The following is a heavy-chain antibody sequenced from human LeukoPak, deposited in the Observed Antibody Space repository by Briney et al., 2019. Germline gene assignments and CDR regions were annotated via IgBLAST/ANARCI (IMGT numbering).Heavy chain of an antibody. CDR2: ISSSSSYI. CDR1: GFSFDTYS. D-gene: IGHD1-1*01. Sequence: PGGSLRLCCAASGFSFDTYSMNWVRQAPGKGLEWVSSISSSSSYIYHADSVKGRFTISRDNAKNSLYLQMNSLRADDTAVYYCARSPGATWSFDYWGQGTLVTVYS. J-gene: IGHJ4*02. CDR3: ARSPGATWSFDY. V-gene: IGHV3-21*01.